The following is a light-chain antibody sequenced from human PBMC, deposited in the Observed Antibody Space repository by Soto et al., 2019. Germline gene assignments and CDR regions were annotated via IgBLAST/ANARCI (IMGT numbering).Light chain of an antibody. J-gene: IGLJ3*02. Sequence: QSVLTQPPSGSGSPGQAVAISCTGTSSDVGGYNYVSWYQQHPGKAPKLVIYEVTKRPSGVPDRFSGSKSGNTASLTVSGLQADDEADYYCCSYGGSNNWVFGGGTKVTVL. CDR3: CSYGGSNNWV. CDR2: EVT. V-gene: IGLV2-8*01. CDR1: SSDVGGYNY.